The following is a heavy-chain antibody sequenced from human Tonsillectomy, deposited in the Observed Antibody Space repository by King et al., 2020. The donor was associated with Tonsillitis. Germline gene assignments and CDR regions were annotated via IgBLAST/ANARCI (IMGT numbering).Heavy chain of an antibody. J-gene: IGHJ6*03. Sequence: QLQESGPGLVKTSETLSLTCTVSGGSISSNYLTWIWQPAGRRLEWVGRIYTSGSTNYNTSLKSRGTLSVDTSKNHFSPKLSSVTAADTAVYSCAREVVVAVGATYYYFYTDV. CDR2: IYTSGST. V-gene: IGHV4-4*07. CDR1: GGSISSNY. D-gene: IGHD2-15*01. CDR3: AREVVVAVGATYYYFYTDV.